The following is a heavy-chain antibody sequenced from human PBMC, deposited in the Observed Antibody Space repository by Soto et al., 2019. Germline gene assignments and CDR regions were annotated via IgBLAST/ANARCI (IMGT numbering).Heavy chain of an antibody. J-gene: IGHJ4*02. V-gene: IGHV3-74*01. D-gene: IGHD6-13*01. Sequence: SLRLSCEASGFVFTNFWMHWVRHVPGKGLVWVARIDTSGHSTNYAESVKGRFTISRDNAKNTVSLQMNSLRVEDTGVYYCAKDSWYFDLWSQGSQVTVSS. CDR1: GFVFTNFW. CDR2: IDTSGHST. CDR3: AKDSWYFDL.